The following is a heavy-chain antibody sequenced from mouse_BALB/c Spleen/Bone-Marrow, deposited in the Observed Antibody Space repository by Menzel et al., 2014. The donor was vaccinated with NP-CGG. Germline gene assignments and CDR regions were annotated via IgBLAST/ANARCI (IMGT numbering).Heavy chain of an antibody. V-gene: IGHV5-17*02. D-gene: IGHD2-4*01. CDR1: GFTFSNFG. Sequence: EVKLAESGAGLVQPGGARNLSCAASGFTFSNFGMHWIRQAPEKGLEWVAYITSDSTIIYYSDSVMRRFIISRDNPKNTLFLQMTSLRSEDSAMYYCAREDYNRPVDYRAHGPSVTGSP. CDR2: ITSDSTII. CDR3: AREDYNRPVDY. J-gene: IGHJ4*01.